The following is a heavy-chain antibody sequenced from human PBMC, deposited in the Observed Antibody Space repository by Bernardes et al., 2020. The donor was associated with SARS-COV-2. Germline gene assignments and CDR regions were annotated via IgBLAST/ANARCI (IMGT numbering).Heavy chain of an antibody. D-gene: IGHD3-3*01. CDR2: IYTSGST. J-gene: IGHJ6*02. V-gene: IGHV4-61*02. CDR3: ARGYYDFWSGSLSYYYYGMDV. Sequence: TLPLTGIVSGVSIISGSYYWSWMQRPAGKGLDWIGRIYTSGSTNYNPSLKSRVTISVDTSKNQFSLKLSSVTAADTAVYYCARGYYDFWSGSLSYYYYGMDVWGQGTTVTVSS. CDR1: GVSIISGSYY.